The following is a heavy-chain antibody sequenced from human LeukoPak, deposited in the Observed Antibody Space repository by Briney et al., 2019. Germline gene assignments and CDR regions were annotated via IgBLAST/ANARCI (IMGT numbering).Heavy chain of an antibody. CDR3: TILRGSSSDY. J-gene: IGHJ4*02. Sequence: GGSLRLSCAASGFTFSNAWMSWVRQAPGKGLEWVGRIKSKTDGGTTDYAAPGKGRFTISRDDSKNTLYLHMNSLTTEPTAVYYCTILRGSSSDYWGQGTLVTVSS. CDR1: GFTFSNAW. V-gene: IGHV3-15*01. CDR2: IKSKTDGGTT. D-gene: IGHD6-13*01.